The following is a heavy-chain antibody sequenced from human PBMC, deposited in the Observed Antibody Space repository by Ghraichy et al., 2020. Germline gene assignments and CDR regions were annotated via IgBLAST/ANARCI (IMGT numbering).Heavy chain of an antibody. CDR2: IYYSGST. J-gene: IGHJ6*02. Sequence: LETLSLTCTVSGGSISSSSYYWGWIRQPPGKGLEWIGSIYYSGSTYYNPSLKSRVTISVDTSKNQFSLKLSSVTAADTAVYYCARQKIAAAARYYYYYGMDVWGQGTTVTVSS. D-gene: IGHD6-13*01. CDR3: ARQKIAAAARYYYYYGMDV. CDR1: GGSISSSSYY. V-gene: IGHV4-39*01.